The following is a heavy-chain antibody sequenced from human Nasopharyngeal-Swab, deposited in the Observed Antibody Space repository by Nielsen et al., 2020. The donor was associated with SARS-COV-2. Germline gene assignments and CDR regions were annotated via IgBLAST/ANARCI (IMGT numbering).Heavy chain of an antibody. V-gene: IGHV5-51*01. J-gene: IGHJ6*03. CDR1: GYRFPSYW. CDR3: ARGGQPFYYYYMDV. CDR2: IYPGDSET. Sequence: GGSLRLSCKVSGYRFPSYWIGWLRQMPGKGLEWMGIIYPGDSETRYSPSFQGQVTISADQSINTAYLQWSSLKASDTAMYFCARGGQPFYYYYMDVWGKGTTVTVSS. D-gene: IGHD3-16*01.